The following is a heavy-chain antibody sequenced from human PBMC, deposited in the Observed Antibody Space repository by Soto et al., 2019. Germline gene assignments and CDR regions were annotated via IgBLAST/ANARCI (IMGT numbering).Heavy chain of an antibody. CDR3: ARDSPPVDS. CDR1: GYTFTSYG. V-gene: IGHV1-18*01. J-gene: IGHJ4*02. Sequence: QVQLVQSGAEVKKPGASVKVSCKASGYTFTSYGISWVRQAPGQGLEWMGRITAYNGNTKYAQKLQGRVTMATDTSTSTAYMKLRGLRSDDTAMYYCARDSPPVDSWGQGTLVTVSS. CDR2: ITAYNGNT.